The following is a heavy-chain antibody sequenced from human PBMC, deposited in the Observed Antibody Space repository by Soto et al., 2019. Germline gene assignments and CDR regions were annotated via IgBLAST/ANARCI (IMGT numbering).Heavy chain of an antibody. J-gene: IGHJ4*02. Sequence: PGGSLRLSCAASGFTFSNAWMNWVRQAPGKGLEWVGRIKSKTDGGTTDYAAPVKGRFTISRDDSKNTLYLQMNSLKTEDTAVYYCTTEYYYDSSGYYHDYWGQGTLVTVSS. CDR1: GFTFSNAW. V-gene: IGHV3-15*07. D-gene: IGHD3-22*01. CDR3: TTEYYYDSSGYYHDY. CDR2: IKSKTDGGTT.